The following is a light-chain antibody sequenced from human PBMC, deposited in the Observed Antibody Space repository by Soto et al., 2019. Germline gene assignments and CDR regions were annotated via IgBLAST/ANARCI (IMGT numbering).Light chain of an antibody. Sequence: QSVLTQPASVSGSPGQSITISCTGTSSYVGGYNYVSWYQQHPGKAPKFIIYEVTNRPSGVSNRFSGSKSGNTASLTISGLQAEDEADYYCSSYTSSSTVVVFGGGTKLTVL. J-gene: IGLJ2*01. CDR1: SSYVGGYNY. CDR3: SSYTSSSTVVV. CDR2: EVT. V-gene: IGLV2-14*01.